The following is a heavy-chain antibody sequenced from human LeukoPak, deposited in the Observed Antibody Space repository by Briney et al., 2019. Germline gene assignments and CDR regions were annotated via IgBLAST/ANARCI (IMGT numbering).Heavy chain of an antibody. CDR1: GYTFTGFY. D-gene: IGHD3-3*01. CDR2: INADNAGT. CDR3: ARDRGDHDFDY. Sequence: GASVKVSCKASGYTFTGFYLHWLRQAPGQGLEWMGWINADNAGTKYAQKFQGRVTMARDTSISTAYMELSSLTSGDTAVYHCARDRGDHDFDYWGQGTLVTVSS. J-gene: IGHJ4*02. V-gene: IGHV1-2*02.